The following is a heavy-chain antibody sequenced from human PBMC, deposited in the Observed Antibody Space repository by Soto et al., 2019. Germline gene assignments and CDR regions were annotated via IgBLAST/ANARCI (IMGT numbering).Heavy chain of an antibody. V-gene: IGHV1-69*02. D-gene: IGHD6-25*01. CDR1: GGTFSSYT. CDR3: ASEAAGFDN. CDR2: IIPILGIA. Sequence: QVQLVQSGAEVKKPGSSVKVSCKASGGTFSSYTISWVRQAPGQGLEWMGRIIPILGIANYAQKFQGRVTLTADTSTSSACRGLSSLRSEDTAVYSCASEAAGFDNGGQGTLVTVSS. J-gene: IGHJ4*02.